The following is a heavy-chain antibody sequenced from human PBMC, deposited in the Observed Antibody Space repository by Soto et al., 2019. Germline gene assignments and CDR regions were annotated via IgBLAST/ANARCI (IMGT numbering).Heavy chain of an antibody. CDR2: ISGSGGST. V-gene: IGHV3-23*01. J-gene: IGHJ5*02. Sequence: GGSLRLSCAASGFTFSSYAMSWVHQAPGKGLEWVSAISGSGGSTYYADSVKGRFTISRDNSKNTLYLQMNSLRAEDTAVYYCAKDRSGSYWFDPWGQGTLVTVSS. CDR3: AKDRSGSYWFDP. D-gene: IGHD1-26*01. CDR1: GFTFSSYA.